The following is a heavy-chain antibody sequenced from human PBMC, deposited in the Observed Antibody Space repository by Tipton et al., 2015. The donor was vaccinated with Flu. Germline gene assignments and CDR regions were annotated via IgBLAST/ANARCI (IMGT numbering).Heavy chain of an antibody. CDR2: INPNSGGT. V-gene: IGHV1-2*04. Sequence: QLVQSGAEVKKPGASVKVSCKASGYTFTGYYMHWVRQAPGHGLEWMGWINPNSGGTNYAQKFQGWVTMTRDTSISTAYMELSRLRSDDTAVYYCARDIVVVPAAIEPVELNNYHYGMDVWGQGTTVTVSS. D-gene: IGHD2-2*01. CDR1: GYTFTGYY. CDR3: ARDIVVVPAAIEPVELNNYHYGMDV. J-gene: IGHJ6*02.